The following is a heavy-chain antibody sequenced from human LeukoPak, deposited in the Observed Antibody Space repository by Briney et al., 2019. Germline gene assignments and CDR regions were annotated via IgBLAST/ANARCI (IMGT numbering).Heavy chain of an antibody. CDR1: GFTFSRFA. CDR2: ISYDGSNK. Sequence: GGSLRLSCAASGFTFSRFAMHWVRQAPGKGLEWVAVISYDGSNKYYADSVKGRFTISRDNSKNTLYLQMNSLRAEDTAVYYCARYWRFDYWGQGTLVTVSS. V-gene: IGHV3-30-3*01. J-gene: IGHJ4*02. CDR3: ARYWRFDY. D-gene: IGHD2-8*02.